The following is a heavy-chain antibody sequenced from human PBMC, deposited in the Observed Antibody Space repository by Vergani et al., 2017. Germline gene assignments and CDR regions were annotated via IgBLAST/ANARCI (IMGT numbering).Heavy chain of an antibody. D-gene: IGHD5-24*01. CDR3: ARTCPGDGYNGSLML. CDR1: GYSFTSYW. J-gene: IGHJ4*02. CDR2: IYPGDSDT. Sequence: EVHLVQSGAEVKKPGESLKISCQGSGYSFTSYWIGWVRQMPGKGLEWMGVIYPGDSDTRYSPSFQGQVTISADKSISTAYLQWSSLKASDTAMYYCARTCPGDGYNGSLMLWGQGTLVTVSS. V-gene: IGHV5-51*01.